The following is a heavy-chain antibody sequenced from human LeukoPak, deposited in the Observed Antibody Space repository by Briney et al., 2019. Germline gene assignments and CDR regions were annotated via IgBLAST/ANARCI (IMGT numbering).Heavy chain of an antibody. CDR3: ARDRLWFGEFPDAFDI. D-gene: IGHD3-10*01. CDR2: INPNSGGT. CDR1: GYTFTGYY. Sequence: GASVRVSCKASGYTFTGYYMHWVRQAPGQGLEWMGWINPNSGGTNYAQKFQGRVTMTRDTSISTAYMELSRLRSDDTAVYYCARDRLWFGEFPDAFDIWGQGTMVTVSS. J-gene: IGHJ3*02. V-gene: IGHV1-2*02.